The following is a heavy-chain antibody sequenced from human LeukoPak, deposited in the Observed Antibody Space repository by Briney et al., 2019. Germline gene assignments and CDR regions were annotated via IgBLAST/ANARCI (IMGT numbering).Heavy chain of an antibody. CDR1: GFTFDDYA. J-gene: IGHJ4*02. Sequence: GGSLRLSCVASGFTFDDYAMYWVRQGPGKGLEWVSSITWNGGRIAYADSVKGRFTISRDNAKNSLFLQMNSLRAEDTAVYYCASTGVLWFGESRFDYWGQGTLVTVSS. D-gene: IGHD3-10*01. CDR2: ITWNGGRI. V-gene: IGHV3-9*01. CDR3: ASTGVLWFGESRFDY.